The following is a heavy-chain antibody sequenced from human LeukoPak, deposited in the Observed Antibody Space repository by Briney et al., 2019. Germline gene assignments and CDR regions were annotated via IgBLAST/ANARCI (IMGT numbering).Heavy chain of an antibody. J-gene: IGHJ4*02. Sequence: PGGSLRLSCAASGFTFSSYAMSWVRQAPGKGLEWVSAISGSGGSTYYADSVKGRFTISRDNSKNTLYLQMNSLRAEDTAVYYCAKVTSSKEDIVVVPAAIGLWGQGTLVTVSS. CDR2: ISGSGGST. D-gene: IGHD2-2*02. CDR3: AKVTSSKEDIVVVPAAIGL. CDR1: GFTFSSYA. V-gene: IGHV3-23*01.